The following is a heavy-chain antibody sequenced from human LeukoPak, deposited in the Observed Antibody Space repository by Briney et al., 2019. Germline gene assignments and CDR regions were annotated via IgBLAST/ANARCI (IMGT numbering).Heavy chain of an antibody. Sequence: SVKVSCKASGGTFSSYAISWVRQAPGQGLEWMGGIIPIFGTANYAQKFQGRVTITADESTSTACMELSSLRSEDTAVYYCARGLFSVELFDYWGQGTLVTVSS. CDR3: ARGLFSVELFDY. CDR1: GGTFSSYA. D-gene: IGHD1-7*01. J-gene: IGHJ4*02. CDR2: IIPIFGTA. V-gene: IGHV1-69*01.